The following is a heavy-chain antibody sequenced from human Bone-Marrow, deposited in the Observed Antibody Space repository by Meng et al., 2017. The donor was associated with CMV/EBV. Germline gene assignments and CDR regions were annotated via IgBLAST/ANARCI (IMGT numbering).Heavy chain of an antibody. V-gene: IGHV1-69*10. CDR2: IIPILGIA. CDR1: GYTFTNYD. J-gene: IGHJ6*01. D-gene: IGHD6-13*01. Sequence: SVKVSCKASGYTFTNYDFTCVRQAPGQGLEWMGGIIPILGIANYAQKFQGRVTITADKSTSTAYMELSSLRSEDTAVYYCASGGQQLLYYYGMDVWGQGTTVTVSS. CDR3: ASGGQQLLYYYGMDV.